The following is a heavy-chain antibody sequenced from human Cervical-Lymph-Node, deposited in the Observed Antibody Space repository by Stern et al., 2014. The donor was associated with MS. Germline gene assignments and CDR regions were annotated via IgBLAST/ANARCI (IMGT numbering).Heavy chain of an antibody. CDR1: GYTFTGFF. D-gene: IGHD2-15*01. Sequence: VQLVQSGAEVKKPGASVKVSCTASGYTFTGFFLHWVRQAPGQGLEWVGWINPNTGVAKSAQKFQGWVALTWDTSSNTFYMELNRLKSDDTAVFYCARGYPFFDNWGQGTLVTVSS. V-gene: IGHV1-2*04. J-gene: IGHJ4*02. CDR3: ARGYPFFDN. CDR2: INPNTGVA.